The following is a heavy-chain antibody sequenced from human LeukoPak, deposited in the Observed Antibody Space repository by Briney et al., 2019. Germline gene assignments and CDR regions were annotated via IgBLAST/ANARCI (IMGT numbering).Heavy chain of an antibody. J-gene: IGHJ5*02. Sequence: GGSLRLSCAASGFTFSSYSMNWVSQAPGKGLEWVSSFSSSSSYIYYADSVKGRFTISRDNAKNSLYLQMNSLRAEDTAVYYCAREGTTVTVNWFDPWGQGTLVTVSS. CDR1: GFTFSSYS. V-gene: IGHV3-21*01. D-gene: IGHD4-17*01. CDR3: AREGTTVTVNWFDP. CDR2: FSSSSSYI.